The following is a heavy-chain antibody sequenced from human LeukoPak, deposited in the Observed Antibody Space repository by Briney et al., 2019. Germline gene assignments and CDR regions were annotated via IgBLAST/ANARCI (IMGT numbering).Heavy chain of an antibody. CDR3: ARAEYDSSGYLYFDY. J-gene: IGHJ4*02. V-gene: IGHV4-4*02. CDR2: IYHSGST. D-gene: IGHD3-22*01. CDR1: GGSISSSNW. Sequence: PSETLSLTCTVSGGSISSSNWWSWVRQPPGKGLEWIGEIYHSGSTNYNPSLKSRVTISVDKSKNQFSLKLSSVIAADTAVYYCARAEYDSSGYLYFDYWGQGTLVTVSS.